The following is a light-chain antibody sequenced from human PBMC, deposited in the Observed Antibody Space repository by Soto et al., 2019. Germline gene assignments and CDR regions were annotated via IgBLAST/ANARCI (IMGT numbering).Light chain of an antibody. Sequence: QSVLTQPASVSGSPGQSITISCTGTSSDVGGYNYVSWYQQHPGKAPKLMIYDVSNRPSGVSNRFSGSKSGNTASLTISGLQAEDEADYYCGSYTSSSTPLYVFVPGTNLNVL. CDR1: SSDVGGYNY. V-gene: IGLV2-14*01. CDR3: GSYTSSSTPLYV. J-gene: IGLJ1*01. CDR2: DVS.